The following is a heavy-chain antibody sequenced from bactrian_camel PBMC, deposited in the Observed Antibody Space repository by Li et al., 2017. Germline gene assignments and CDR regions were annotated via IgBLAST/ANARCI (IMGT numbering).Heavy chain of an antibody. CDR2: LDSDGPT. Sequence: QVQLVESGGGSVQPGGSLRLSCAASGYTLSIDCMGWFRQVPGKEREKVATLDSDGPTSYADSVKGRFTISRDNAKNTLYLQMNSLRSEDTALYYCATAAGSGNIWSAFNYWGQGTQVTVS. CDR1: GYTLSIDC. CDR3: ATAAGSGNIWSAFNY. D-gene: IGHD6*01. V-gene: IGHV3S53*01. J-gene: IGHJ4*01.